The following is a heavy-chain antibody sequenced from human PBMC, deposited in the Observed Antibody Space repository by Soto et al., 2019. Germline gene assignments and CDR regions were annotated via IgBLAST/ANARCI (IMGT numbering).Heavy chain of an antibody. CDR1: GFTFDDYA. V-gene: IGHV3-9*01. D-gene: IGHD1-26*01. CDR2: VSCNSGSI. CDR3: AKVTGGPPDAFYI. Sequence: EVQLVESGGGLVQPGRSLRLSCAASGFTFDDYAMHWVRQAPGKGLEWVSGVSCNSGSIGYADSVKGRFTISRDTAKNSQYLQMTSLRAEATALYYCAKVTGGPPDAFYIWGQGTMVTVSS. J-gene: IGHJ3*02.